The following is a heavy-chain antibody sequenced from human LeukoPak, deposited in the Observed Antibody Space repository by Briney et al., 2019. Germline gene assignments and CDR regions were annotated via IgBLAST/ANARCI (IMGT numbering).Heavy chain of an antibody. CDR2: ISSSSSTI. CDR1: GFTFSSYS. CDR3: ARGKMVLGSEGYFDL. J-gene: IGHJ2*01. V-gene: IGHV3-48*01. D-gene: IGHD3-10*01. Sequence: GGSLRLSCAASGFTFSSYSMNWVRQAPGKGLEWVSYISSSSSTIYYADSVKGRFTISRDNAKNSLYLQMNSLRAEDTAVYYCARGKMVLGSEGYFDLWGRGTLVTVSS.